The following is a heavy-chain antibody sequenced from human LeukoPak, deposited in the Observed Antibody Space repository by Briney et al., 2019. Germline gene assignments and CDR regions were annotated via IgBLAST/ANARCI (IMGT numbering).Heavy chain of an antibody. CDR3: ARARTFGVAANWFDP. J-gene: IGHJ5*02. CDR2: IYYGGST. CDR1: GGSISSYY. Sequence: KPSETLSLTCTVSGGSISSYYWSWIRQPPGKGLEWIGYIYYGGSTNYNPSLKSRVTISIDTSKNQFSLNLNSVTAADTAVYYCARARTFGVAANWFDPWGQGTLVTVSS. V-gene: IGHV4-59*12. D-gene: IGHD3-3*01.